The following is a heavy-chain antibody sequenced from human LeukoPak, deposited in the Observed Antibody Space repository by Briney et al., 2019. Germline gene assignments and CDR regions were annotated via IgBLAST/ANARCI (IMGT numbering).Heavy chain of an antibody. V-gene: IGHV3-21*01. J-gene: IGHJ5*02. Sequence: PGGSLRLPCAASGFTFSSYSMNWVRQAPGKGLEWVSSISSSSSYIYYADSVKGRFTISRDNAKNSLYLQMNSLRAEDTAVYYCARDRYDFWSGYPNWFDPWGQGTLVTVSS. D-gene: IGHD3-3*01. CDR1: GFTFSSYS. CDR3: ARDRYDFWSGYPNWFDP. CDR2: ISSSSSYI.